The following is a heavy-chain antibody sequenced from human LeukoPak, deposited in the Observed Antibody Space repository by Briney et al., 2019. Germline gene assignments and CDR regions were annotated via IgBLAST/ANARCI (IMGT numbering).Heavy chain of an antibody. CDR3: ARDQGHYYGSGSYYYFDY. Sequence: GGSLRLSCAASGFTFSSYWMSWVRQAPGKGLEWVANIKRDGSEKYYVDSVKGRFTISRDNAKNSLHLQMNSLRAEDTAVYYCARDQGHYYGSGSYYYFDYWGQGTLVTVSS. J-gene: IGHJ4*02. D-gene: IGHD3-10*01. CDR2: IKRDGSEK. V-gene: IGHV3-7*01. CDR1: GFTFSSYW.